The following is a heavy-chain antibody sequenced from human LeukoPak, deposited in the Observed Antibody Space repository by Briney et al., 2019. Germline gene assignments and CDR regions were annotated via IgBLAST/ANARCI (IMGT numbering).Heavy chain of an antibody. J-gene: IGHJ4*02. CDR3: ARHSSGWYFDSY. CDR2: IFYLGST. V-gene: IGHV4-30-4*01. CDR1: GGSISSGNFY. Sequence: RPSQTLSLTCTVSGGSISSGNFYWSWIRQPPGKGLEWIGYIFYLGSTYYNPSLKSRVTISVDTSKNQFSLKLSSVTAADTAVYYCARHSSGWYFDSYWGQGTLVTVSS. D-gene: IGHD6-19*01.